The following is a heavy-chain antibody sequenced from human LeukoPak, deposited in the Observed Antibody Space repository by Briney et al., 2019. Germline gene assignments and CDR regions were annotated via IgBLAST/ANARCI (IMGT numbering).Heavy chain of an antibody. CDR3: AKLFGPIAVAVPVDY. CDR1: GFTFSSYA. V-gene: IGHV3-23*01. CDR2: ISGSGGST. J-gene: IGHJ4*02. D-gene: IGHD6-19*01. Sequence: PGGSLRLSCAASGFTFSSYAMSWVRQAPGKGLEWVSAISGSGGSTDYADSVKGRFTISRDNSKNTLYLQMNSLRAEDTAVYYCAKLFGPIAVAVPVDYWGQGTLVTVPS.